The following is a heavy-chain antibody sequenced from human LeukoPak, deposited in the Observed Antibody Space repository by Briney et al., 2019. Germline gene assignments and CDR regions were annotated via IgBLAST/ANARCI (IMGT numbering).Heavy chain of an antibody. CDR2: INHSGST. V-gene: IGHV4-34*01. D-gene: IGHD6-13*01. CDR1: GGSFSGYY. Sequence: PSETLSLTCAVYGGSFSGYYWSWIRQPPGKGLEWIGEINHSGSTNYNPSLKSRVTISVDTSKNQFSLKLSSVTAADTAVYYCARLNSPNSSSWYRIGYFQHWGQGTLVTVSS. J-gene: IGHJ1*01. CDR3: ARLNSPNSSSWYRIGYFQH.